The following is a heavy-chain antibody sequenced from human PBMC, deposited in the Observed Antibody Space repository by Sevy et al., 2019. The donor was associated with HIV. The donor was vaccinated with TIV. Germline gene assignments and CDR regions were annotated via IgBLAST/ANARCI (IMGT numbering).Heavy chain of an antibody. J-gene: IGHJ4*02. CDR1: GFSFRDYY. CDR3: ARGAVAGNTYYFDY. CDR2: IGSSSSFT. V-gene: IGHV3-11*06. Sequence: GGCLRLSCAASGFSFRDYYMSWIRQAPGKGLEWVSYIGSSSSFTKYAGSLKGRFTISRDNVKTSLFLHLNSLTAEDTGVYYCARGAVAGNTYYFDYWGPGTPVTVSS. D-gene: IGHD6-19*01.